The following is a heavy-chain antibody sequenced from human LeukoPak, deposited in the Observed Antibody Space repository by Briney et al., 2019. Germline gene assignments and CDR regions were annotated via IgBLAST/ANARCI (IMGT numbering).Heavy chain of an antibody. CDR2: INHSGST. CDR1: GGSFSGYY. D-gene: IGHD3-10*01. J-gene: IGHJ5*02. V-gene: IGHV4-34*01. CDR3: ARVKYGSGSYYSYRNNWFDP. Sequence: SETLSLTCAVYGGSFSGYYWSWIRQPPGKGLEWIGEINHSGSTNYNPSLKSRVTISVDTSKNQFSLKLSSVTAADTAVYYCARVKYGSGSYYSYRNNWFDPWGQGTLVTVSS.